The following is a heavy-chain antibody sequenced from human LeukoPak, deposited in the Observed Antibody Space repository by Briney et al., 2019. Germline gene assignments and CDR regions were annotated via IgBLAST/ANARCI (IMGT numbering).Heavy chain of an antibody. Sequence: ASVKVSCTASGGTFSSYAISWVRQAPGQGLEWMGGIIPIFGTANYAQKFQGRVTITADKSTSTAYMELSSLRSEDTAVYYCARADPYGSGSVDPWGQGTLVTVSS. J-gene: IGHJ5*02. D-gene: IGHD3-10*01. CDR1: GGTFSSYA. CDR3: ARADPYGSGSVDP. CDR2: IIPIFGTA. V-gene: IGHV1-69*06.